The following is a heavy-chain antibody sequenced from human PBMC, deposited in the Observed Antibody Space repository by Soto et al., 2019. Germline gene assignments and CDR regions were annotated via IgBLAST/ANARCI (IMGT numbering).Heavy chain of an antibody. CDR3: AREYSSSPPIFDY. D-gene: IGHD6-6*01. CDR1: GGSISSYY. V-gene: IGHV4-59*01. CDR2: IYYSGST. Sequence: LSLTCNVSGGSISSYYWSWIRQPPGKGLEWIGYIYYSGSTNYNPSLKSRVTISVDTSKNQFSLKLSSVTAADTAVYYCAREYSSSPPIFDYWGQGTLVTVSS. J-gene: IGHJ4*02.